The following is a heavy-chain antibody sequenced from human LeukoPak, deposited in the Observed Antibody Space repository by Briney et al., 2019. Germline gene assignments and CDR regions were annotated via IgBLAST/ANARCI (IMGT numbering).Heavy chain of an antibody. Sequence: GGSLRLSCAASGFTFSTYGMHWVRQAPGKGLEWVALISNDGSNKYYADSVKGRFTISRDNSKNTLYLQMNSLRAEDTAVYYCAKDGYCSADVWGQGTTVTVSS. J-gene: IGHJ6*02. CDR2: ISNDGSNK. CDR3: AKDGYCSADV. CDR1: GFTFSTYG. V-gene: IGHV3-30*18. D-gene: IGHD3-10*02.